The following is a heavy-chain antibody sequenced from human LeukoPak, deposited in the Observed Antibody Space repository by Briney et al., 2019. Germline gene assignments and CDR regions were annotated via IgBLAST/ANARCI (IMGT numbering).Heavy chain of an antibody. CDR1: GYTFTSYG. J-gene: IGHJ6*03. D-gene: IGHD7-27*01. V-gene: IGHV1-18*04. CDR3: ARAEKPNWGNYYYYCMDV. CDR2: ISAYSGNT. Sequence: ASVTVSCKSTGYTFTSYGISWVRHSPGQGLEWIGWISAYSGNTHYAQKFQGRVTMTTDTSTTTAYMELRGLRSDDTAVYYCARAEKPNWGNYYYYCMDVWGKGTTVTVSS.